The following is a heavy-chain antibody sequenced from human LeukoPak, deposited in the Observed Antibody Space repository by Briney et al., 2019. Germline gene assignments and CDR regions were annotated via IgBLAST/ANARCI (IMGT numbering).Heavy chain of an antibody. CDR3: ARGRTTVTTYYYYYYYMDV. Sequence: ASVKVSCKASGYTFTSYGISWARQAPGQGLEWMGWISAYNGNTNYAQKLQGRVTMTTDTSTSTAYMELRSLRSDDTAVYYCARGRTTVTTYYYYYYYMDVWGKGTTVTVSS. V-gene: IGHV1-18*01. CDR1: GYTFTSYG. CDR2: ISAYNGNT. D-gene: IGHD4-11*01. J-gene: IGHJ6*03.